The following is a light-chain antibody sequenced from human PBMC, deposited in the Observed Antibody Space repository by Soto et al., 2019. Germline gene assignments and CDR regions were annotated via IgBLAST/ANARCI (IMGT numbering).Light chain of an antibody. V-gene: IGKV3-20*01. CDR2: GAS. CDR3: QQHDNSPLT. CDR1: QSVSSSY. J-gene: IGKJ4*01. Sequence: DIVLTQSPGTLPFSPGERAALSCRASQSVSSSYLAWYQQKPGQAPRLLIYGASNRATGIPDRFSGSGSGTDFTLTISRLEPEDFAVYYCQQHDNSPLTFGGGTKVDIK.